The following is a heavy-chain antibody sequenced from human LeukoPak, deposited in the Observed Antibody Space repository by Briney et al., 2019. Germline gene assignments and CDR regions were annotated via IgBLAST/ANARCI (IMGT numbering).Heavy chain of an antibody. CDR1: GFTFSNYA. V-gene: IGHV3-21*01. CDR2: ISSSGSYI. J-gene: IGHJ4*02. Sequence: MSGGSLRLSCAASGFTFSNYAMSWVRQAPGKGLEWVSFISSSGSYIYYADSVKGRFTISRDNAKNSLYLQMNSLRAEDMAVYYCARAISEESVWGQGTLVTVSS. CDR3: ARAISEESV. D-gene: IGHD3-10*01.